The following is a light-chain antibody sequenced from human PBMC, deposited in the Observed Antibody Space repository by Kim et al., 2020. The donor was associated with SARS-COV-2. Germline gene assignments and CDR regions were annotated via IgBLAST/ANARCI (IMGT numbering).Light chain of an antibody. Sequence: QSALTQPASVSGSPGQSITISCTGTSSDVGGYNYVSWYQQHPGKAPKLMIYDVSNRPSGVSNRFSGSKSGNTASLTIAGLQAEDEADYFCSSYTSSGTPRVFGGWTQLTVL. J-gene: IGLJ3*02. CDR2: DVS. V-gene: IGLV2-14*03. CDR1: SSDVGGYNY. CDR3: SSYTSSGTPRV.